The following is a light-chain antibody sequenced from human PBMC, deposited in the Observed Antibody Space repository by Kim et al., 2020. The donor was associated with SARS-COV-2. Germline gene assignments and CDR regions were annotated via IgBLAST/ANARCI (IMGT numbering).Light chain of an antibody. J-gene: IGKJ3*01. V-gene: IGKV1-12*01. Sequence: ASVGDRVTITCRASQPISTWLAWYQQKPEKAPKLLIYAASDLQSGVPSRFSGSGSGTEFTLTINSLQPEDVATYSCQQSYSLPLTFGPGTKVDIK. CDR3: QQSYSLPLT. CDR2: AAS. CDR1: QPISTW.